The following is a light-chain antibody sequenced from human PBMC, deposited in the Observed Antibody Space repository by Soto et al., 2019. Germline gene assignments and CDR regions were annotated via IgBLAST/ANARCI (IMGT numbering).Light chain of an antibody. V-gene: IGKV2-30*01. CDR2: TVS. J-gene: IGKJ1*01. CDR1: QSLVYTDGNTY. Sequence: DVVMTQSPLSLPVTLGQPASISCRSSQSLVYTDGNTYLSWFQQRPGQPPRRLIYTVSNRDSGVPERFSGSGSGTDFTLKISRVEAEDVGGYYCMQGTDWPSWTFGQVTKVEIK. CDR3: MQGTDWPSWT.